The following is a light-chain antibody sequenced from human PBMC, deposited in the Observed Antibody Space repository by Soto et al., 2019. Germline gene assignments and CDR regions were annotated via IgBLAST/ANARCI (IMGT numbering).Light chain of an antibody. CDR1: QSVHTF. CDR3: QQYNEWPET. CDR2: GAS. Sequence: DIELTQSPDTMSMSPGARASLSCRASQSVHTFLAWYQQKPGQAPRLLIYGASTRATDIPARFSGSGSGTDFTLTVSSLQSEDFAVYYCQQYNEWPETFGHGSKVDI. J-gene: IGKJ1*01. V-gene: IGKV3-15*01.